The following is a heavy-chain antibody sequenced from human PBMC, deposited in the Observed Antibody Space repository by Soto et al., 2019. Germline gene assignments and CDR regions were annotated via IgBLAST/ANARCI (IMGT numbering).Heavy chain of an antibody. Sequence: QVQLAQSGAEVKKPGASVKVSCKTSGYTFSGYYIHWVRQAPGQGLEWMGWINPNGGDTNYAQKCQDWVTRTRDTSSSTAYMELSRLKTDDTAVYYCARGTWQGRFDPWGQGTLVTVSS. CDR1: GYTFSGYY. V-gene: IGHV1-2*04. CDR2: INPNGGDT. J-gene: IGHJ5*02. CDR3: ARGTWQGRFDP.